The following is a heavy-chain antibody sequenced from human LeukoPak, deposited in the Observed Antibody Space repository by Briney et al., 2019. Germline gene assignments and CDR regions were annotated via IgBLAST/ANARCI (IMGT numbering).Heavy chain of an antibody. V-gene: IGHV3-21*01. D-gene: IGHD4-17*01. CDR2: ISSSSSYI. Sequence: GGSLRLSCAASGFTFSSYSMNWVRQAPGKGLEWVSSISSSSSYIYYADSVKGRFTISKDNSKNTLYLQMNSLRAEDTAVYYCAKDLVRYGDYPSHFDYWGQGTLVTVSS. CDR1: GFTFSSYS. J-gene: IGHJ4*02. CDR3: AKDLVRYGDYPSHFDY.